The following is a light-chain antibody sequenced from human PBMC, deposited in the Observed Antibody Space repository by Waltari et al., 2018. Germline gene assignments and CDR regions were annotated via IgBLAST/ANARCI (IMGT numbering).Light chain of an antibody. V-gene: IGKV3-20*01. CDR3: QQCDSPPLT. CDR2: GAS. CDR1: QSFDSSY. J-gene: IGKJ2*01. Sequence: EIVLTQSPGTLSLSPGERATLSCRASQSFDSSYLAWYQQNLGTAPRLLFYGASIRATGIPDRFSDSGSGTDFTLTISRLEPEDFAVYYGQQCDSPPLTFGQGTKLEIK.